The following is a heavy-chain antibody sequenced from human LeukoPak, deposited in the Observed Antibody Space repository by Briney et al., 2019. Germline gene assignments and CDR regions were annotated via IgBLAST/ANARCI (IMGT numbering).Heavy chain of an antibody. Sequence: GGSLRLSCAASGFTFSSAWMKWVRQAPGKGLEWVSYISGGSSTIYHADSVKGRFTISRDDAKNTLDLQMNSLRDEDTAVYYCAREGDSSGPSVGLDYWGQGTLVTVSS. CDR1: GFTFSSAW. J-gene: IGHJ4*02. CDR2: ISGGSSTI. CDR3: AREGDSSGPSVGLDY. D-gene: IGHD3-22*01. V-gene: IGHV3-48*02.